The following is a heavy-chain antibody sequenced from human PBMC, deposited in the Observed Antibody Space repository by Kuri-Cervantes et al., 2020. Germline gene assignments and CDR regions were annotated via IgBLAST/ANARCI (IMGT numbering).Heavy chain of an antibody. D-gene: IGHD2-15*01. V-gene: IGHV3-7*01. CDR3: TKVKPQGYCSGGTCYPNWFDP. CDR2: IKQDGSEK. J-gene: IGHJ5*02. CDR1: DFTFSSYL. Sequence: GGSLRLSCAASDFTFSSYLMHWVRQVPGKGLMWVANIKQDGSEKYYVDSVKGRFTISGDNAKNSLYLQMNSLRAEDTAVYYCTKVKPQGYCSGGTCYPNWFDPWGQGTLVTVSS.